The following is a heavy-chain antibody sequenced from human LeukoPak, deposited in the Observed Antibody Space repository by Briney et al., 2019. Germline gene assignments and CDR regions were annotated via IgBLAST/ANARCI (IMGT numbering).Heavy chain of an antibody. V-gene: IGHV3-23*01. Sequence: GGSLRLSCAASGFTFSSFEMNWVRQAPGQGLEWVSGIRNSDGMTYYAVSVGGRFTISTENSKNTLYLQMNSLRAEDTALYYCAKGLERESRLDSWGQGTLVTVSS. CDR3: AKGLERESRLDS. CDR2: IRNSDGMT. CDR1: GFTFSSFE. D-gene: IGHD1-1*01. J-gene: IGHJ4*02.